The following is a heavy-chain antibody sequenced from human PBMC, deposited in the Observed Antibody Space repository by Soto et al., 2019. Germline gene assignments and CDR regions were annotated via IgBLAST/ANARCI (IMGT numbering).Heavy chain of an antibody. Sequence: HPGGSLRLSCAASRFTFSSYPMSWVRQGPGKGLEWVSSISGSGGNTYYADSVKGRFTISRDNSKNTLYLQMNSLRAEDTAVYYCAKNSENYGDSKYDYCGQGT. CDR2: ISGSGGNT. CDR3: AKNSENYGDSKYDY. D-gene: IGHD4-17*01. CDR1: RFTFSSYP. V-gene: IGHV3-23*01. J-gene: IGHJ4*02.